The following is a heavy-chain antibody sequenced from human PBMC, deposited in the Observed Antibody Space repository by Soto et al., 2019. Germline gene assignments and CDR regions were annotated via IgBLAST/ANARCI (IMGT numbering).Heavy chain of an antibody. V-gene: IGHV6-1*01. CDR3: ARDRGRVTIFGVLKGLGMDV. CDR2: TYYRSKWYN. Sequence: PSQTLSLTCAISGDSVSSNSAAWNWIRQSPSRGLEWMGRTYYRSKWYNDYAVSVKSRITINPDTSKNQFSLQLNSVTPEDTAVYYCARDRGRVTIFGVLKGLGMDVWGEGTTVTLSS. D-gene: IGHD3-3*01. CDR1: GDSVSSNSAA. J-gene: IGHJ6*04.